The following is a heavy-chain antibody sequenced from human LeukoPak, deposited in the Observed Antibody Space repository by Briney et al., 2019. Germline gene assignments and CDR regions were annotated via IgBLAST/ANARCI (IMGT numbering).Heavy chain of an antibody. CDR3: AREGFGDPPLQVASSWFDP. V-gene: IGHV6-1*01. CDR1: GDSVSSNSAA. Sequence: SQTLSLTCAISGDSVSSNSAAWNCIRQSPSRGLEWLGRTYYRSKWYNDCAVSVKSRITINPDTSKNQFSLQLKSVTPEDTAVYYCAREGFGDPPLQVASSWFDPWGQETMVTVSS. D-gene: IGHD3-10*01. CDR2: TYYRSKWYN. J-gene: IGHJ5*02.